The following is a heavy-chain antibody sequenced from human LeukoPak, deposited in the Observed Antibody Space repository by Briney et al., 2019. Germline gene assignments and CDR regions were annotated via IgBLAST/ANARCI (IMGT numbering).Heavy chain of an antibody. CDR2: INPNSGGT. CDR1: GYTFTGYY. J-gene: IGHJ4*02. V-gene: IGHV1-2*02. Sequence: ASVKVSCKASGYTFTGYYMHWVRQAPGQGLEWMGWINPNSGGTKYAQKFQGRVTMTRDTSISTAYMELSRLRSDDTAVYYCAREYYYGSGSPLGYWGQGTLVTVPS. D-gene: IGHD3-10*01. CDR3: AREYYYGSGSPLGY.